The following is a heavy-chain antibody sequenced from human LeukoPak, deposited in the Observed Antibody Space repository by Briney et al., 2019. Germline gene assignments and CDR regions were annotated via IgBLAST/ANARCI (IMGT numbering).Heavy chain of an antibody. Sequence: SETLSLTCTVSGGSISSSSYYWGWIRQPPGKGLEWIGNMYYSGSTYYNPSLKSRVTISVDTSNNQFSLKLSSVTAADTAVYYCARGAFDLWGRGTLVTVSS. CDR3: ARGAFDL. CDR1: GGSISSSSYY. CDR2: MYYSGST. J-gene: IGHJ2*01. V-gene: IGHV4-39*01.